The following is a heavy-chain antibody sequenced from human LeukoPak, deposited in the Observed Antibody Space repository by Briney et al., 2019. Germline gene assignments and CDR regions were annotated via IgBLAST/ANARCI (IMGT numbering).Heavy chain of an antibody. CDR2: INWNGGST. J-gene: IGHJ3*02. CDR3: ARKGRSSWALGAFDI. Sequence: PGGSLRLSCAASGFTFDDYGMSWVRQAPGKVLEWVSGINWNGGSTGYADSVKGRFTISRDNAKNSLYLQMNSLRAEDTALYYCARKGRSSWALGAFDIWGQGTMVTVSS. CDR1: GFTFDDYG. V-gene: IGHV3-20*04. D-gene: IGHD6-13*01.